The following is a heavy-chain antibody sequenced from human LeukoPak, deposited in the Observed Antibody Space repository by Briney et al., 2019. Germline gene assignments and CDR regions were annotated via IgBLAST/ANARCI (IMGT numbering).Heavy chain of an antibody. CDR3: ARMNRGNYFDY. Sequence: SGPALVKPTQTLTLTRTFSGFSLNASGMCVSWIRQPPGKALEWLARIDWDDDTYYSTSLNTRLTISKDTSKNQVVLTMTNMDPVDAATYYCARMNRGNYFDYWGQGTLVTVSS. D-gene: IGHD7-27*01. J-gene: IGHJ4*02. V-gene: IGHV2-70*11. CDR2: IDWDDDT. CDR1: GFSLNASGMC.